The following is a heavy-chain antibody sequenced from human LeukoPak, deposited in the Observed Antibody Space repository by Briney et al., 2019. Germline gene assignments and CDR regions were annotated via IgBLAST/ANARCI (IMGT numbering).Heavy chain of an antibody. V-gene: IGHV4-34*01. CDR1: GGSFSGYY. Sequence: SETLSLTCAVYGGSFSGYYWSWIRQPPGKGLEWIGEINHSGSTNYNPSLTSRVTISVDTSKNQFSLKLSSVTAADTAVYYCASLDCSGGSCLWGQGTLVTVSS. D-gene: IGHD2-15*01. CDR2: INHSGST. J-gene: IGHJ4*02. CDR3: ASLDCSGGSCL.